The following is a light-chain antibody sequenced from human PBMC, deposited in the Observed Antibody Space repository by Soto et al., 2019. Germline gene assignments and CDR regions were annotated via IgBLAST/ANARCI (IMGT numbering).Light chain of an antibody. CDR2: GNS. V-gene: IGLV1-40*01. Sequence: QSVLTQPPSVSGAPGQSVTISCTGGSSNIGAGYDVHWYRQLPGTAPKLLIYGNSNRPSGVPDRFSGSNSGTSASLAINGLQAEDEADYYCQXYDSSLSGSYVFGTGTKVTVL. J-gene: IGLJ1*01. CDR1: SSNIGAGYD. CDR3: QXYDSSLSGSYV.